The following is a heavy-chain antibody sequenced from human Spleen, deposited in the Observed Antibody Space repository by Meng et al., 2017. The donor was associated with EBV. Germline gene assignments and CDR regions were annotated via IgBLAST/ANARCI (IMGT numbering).Heavy chain of an antibody. CDR3: ASESGRGFTPDY. D-gene: IGHD3-10*01. V-gene: IGHV1-69*01. CDR2: LIPLSDAP. J-gene: IGHJ4*02. Sequence: QVQVFQPGAEVKKPGSSVKVSCKTSGGTFRSDAISWVRQAPGQGLEWMGGLIPLSDAPHYAQKFQGRVTITADESTSTHYLDLSGLRAEDTAVYYCASESGRGFTPDYWGQGTLVTVSS. CDR1: GGTFRSDA.